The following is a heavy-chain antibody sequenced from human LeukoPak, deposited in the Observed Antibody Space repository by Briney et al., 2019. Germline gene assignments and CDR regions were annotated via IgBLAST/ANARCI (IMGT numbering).Heavy chain of an antibody. J-gene: IGHJ3*02. D-gene: IGHD2-21*02. V-gene: IGHV3-21*01. CDR2: ISSSSSYI. Sequence: PGGSLRLSCAASGFTFSPYSMNWVRQAPGKGLEWVSSISSSSSYIYYADSVKGRFTISRDNAKNSLYLQMNSLRAEDTAVYYCASTPHPLYETVVTPHAFDIWGQGTMVTVSS. CDR3: ASTPHPLYETVVTPHAFDI. CDR1: GFTFSPYS.